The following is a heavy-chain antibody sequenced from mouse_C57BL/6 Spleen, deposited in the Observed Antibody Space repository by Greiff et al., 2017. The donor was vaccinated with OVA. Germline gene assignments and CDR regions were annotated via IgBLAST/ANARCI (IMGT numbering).Heavy chain of an antibody. CDR3: ARDHYYGRDY. Sequence: QVQLQQSGPELVKPGASVKISCKASGYAFSSSWMNWVKQRPGKGLEWIGRIYPGDGDTNYNGKFKGKATLTADKSSSTAYMQLSSLTSEDSAVYFCARDHYYGRDYWGQGTTLTVSS. J-gene: IGHJ2*01. V-gene: IGHV1-82*01. D-gene: IGHD1-1*01. CDR1: GYAFSSSW. CDR2: IYPGDGDT.